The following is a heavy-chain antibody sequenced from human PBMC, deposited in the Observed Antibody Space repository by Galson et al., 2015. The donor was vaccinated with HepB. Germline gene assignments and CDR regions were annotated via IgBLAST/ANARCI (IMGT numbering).Heavy chain of an antibody. V-gene: IGHV1-8*02. CDR1: GDTFTSYD. J-gene: IGHJ4*02. D-gene: IGHD6-13*01. CDR3: ARGGPWVAATGTDF. Sequence: SVKVSCKASGDTFTSYDINWVRQATGQGLEWMGWMNPNSGNTGYAQKFQGRVTMTRNTTISTAYMELSSLRSEDTAVYYCARGGPWVAATGTDFWGQGTPVTVSS. CDR2: MNPNSGNT.